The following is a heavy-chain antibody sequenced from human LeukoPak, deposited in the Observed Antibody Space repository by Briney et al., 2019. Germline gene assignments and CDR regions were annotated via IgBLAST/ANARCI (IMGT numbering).Heavy chain of an antibody. J-gene: IGHJ3*02. V-gene: IGHV4-34*01. CDR3: ARSLKLLRFLEWLSPGAFDI. Sequence: SETLSLTCAVYGGSFSGYYWSWIRQPPGKGLEWIGEINHSGSTNYNPSLKSRVTISVDTSKNQFSLKLSSVTAADTAVYYCARSLKLLRFLEWLSPGAFDIWGQGTMVTVSS. D-gene: IGHD3-3*01. CDR2: INHSGST. CDR1: GGSFSGYY.